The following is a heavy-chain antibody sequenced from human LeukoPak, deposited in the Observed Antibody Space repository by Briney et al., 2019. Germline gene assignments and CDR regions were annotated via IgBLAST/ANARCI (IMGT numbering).Heavy chain of an antibody. Sequence: GGSLRLSCAASGFTFSSYAMHWVRQAPGKGLGWVSHLRSSSETFYADSVKGRFTISRDNARNLMYLQMNNLRGEDTAIYYCARDAGNNGYGCDLWGQGTLVTVSS. CDR3: ARDAGNNGYGCDL. D-gene: IGHD5-12*01. CDR1: GFTFSSYA. J-gene: IGHJ5*02. CDR2: LRSSSET. V-gene: IGHV3-48*01.